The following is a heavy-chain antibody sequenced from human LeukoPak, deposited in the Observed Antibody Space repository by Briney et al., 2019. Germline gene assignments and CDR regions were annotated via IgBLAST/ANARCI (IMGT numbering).Heavy chain of an antibody. V-gene: IGHV4-39*01. D-gene: IGHD3-3*01. CDR1: GGSISSSSYY. Sequence: SETLSLTCTVSGGSISSSSYYWGWIRQPPGKGLEWIGSIYYSGSTYYNPSLKSRVTISVDTSKNQFSLKLSSVTAADTAVYYCARLTDWSGSPPFDYWGQGTLVTVSS. CDR3: ARLTDWSGSPPFDY. J-gene: IGHJ4*02. CDR2: IYYSGST.